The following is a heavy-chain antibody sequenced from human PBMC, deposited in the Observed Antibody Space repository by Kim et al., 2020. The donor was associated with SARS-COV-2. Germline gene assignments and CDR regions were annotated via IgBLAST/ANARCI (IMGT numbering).Heavy chain of an antibody. V-gene: IGHV1-24*01. CDR3: ATNMIQYDSSGYYYPGPFDY. J-gene: IGHJ4*02. CDR1: GYTLTELS. CDR2: FDPEDGET. Sequence: ASVKVSCKVSGYTLTELSMHWVRQAPGKGLEWMGGFDPEDGETIYAQKFQGRVTMTEDTSTDTAYMELSSLRSEDTAVYYCATNMIQYDSSGYYYPGPFDYWGQGTLVTVSS. D-gene: IGHD3-22*01.